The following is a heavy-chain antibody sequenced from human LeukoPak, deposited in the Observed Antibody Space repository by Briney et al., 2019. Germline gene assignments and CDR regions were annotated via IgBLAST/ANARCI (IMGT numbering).Heavy chain of an antibody. D-gene: IGHD3-10*01. V-gene: IGHV3-23*01. J-gene: IGHJ5*02. CDR2: ISGSGDTT. Sequence: GASLRLSCATSGFTFSDSAMSWVRQAPGKGLDWVSSISGSGDTTYYADSVKGRFTISRDNSKNTIYLQMNSLRAEDMAVYYCAKKGTWGVRGVNNWFDAWGQGTLVSVSS. CDR3: AKKGTWGVRGVNNWFDA. CDR1: GFTFSDSA.